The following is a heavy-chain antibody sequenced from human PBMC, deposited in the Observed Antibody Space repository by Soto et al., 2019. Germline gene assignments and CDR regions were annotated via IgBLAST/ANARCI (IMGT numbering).Heavy chain of an antibody. D-gene: IGHD4-4*01. J-gene: IGHJ6*03. CDR2: IYYSGST. Sequence: SETLSLTCTVSGGSISSSSYYWGWIRQPPGKGLEWIGSIYYSGSTYYNPSLKSRVTISVDTSKNQFSLKLSSVTAADTAVYYCGLSLTLSNLRPPTRFYYYYMDVWGKGTTVTVSS. CDR3: GLSLTLSNLRPPTRFYYYYMDV. CDR1: GGSISSSSYY. V-gene: IGHV4-39*01.